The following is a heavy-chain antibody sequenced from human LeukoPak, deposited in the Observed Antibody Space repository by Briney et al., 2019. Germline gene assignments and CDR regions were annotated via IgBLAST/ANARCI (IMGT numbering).Heavy chain of an antibody. CDR3: ARYMVRGVYYFDY. CDR2: VYTGGST. Sequence: PSETLSLTCTVSGASISSGNDYWSWIRQPAGKGLEWIGRVYTGGSTNYNPSLKSRVTMSVDTSKNQFSLKLSSVTAADTAVYYCARYMVRGVYYFDYWGQGTLVTVSS. D-gene: IGHD3-10*01. CDR1: GASISSGNDY. V-gene: IGHV4-61*02. J-gene: IGHJ4*02.